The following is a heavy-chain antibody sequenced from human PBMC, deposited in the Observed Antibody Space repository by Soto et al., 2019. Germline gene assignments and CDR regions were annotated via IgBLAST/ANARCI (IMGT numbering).Heavy chain of an antibody. CDR1: GYTFSNYY. J-gene: IGHJ1*01. Sequence: ASVKVSCKASGYTFSNYYIHWVRQAPGQGLEWMGIVNPNGYTSTLAQKFQGRLTVTSDTSTNTVYMDLGSLTPEDTAVYFCARDLHGAFTTMVYWGQGTLVTVSS. V-gene: IGHV1-46*01. D-gene: IGHD5-18*01. CDR3: ARDLHGAFTTMVY. CDR2: VNPNGYTS.